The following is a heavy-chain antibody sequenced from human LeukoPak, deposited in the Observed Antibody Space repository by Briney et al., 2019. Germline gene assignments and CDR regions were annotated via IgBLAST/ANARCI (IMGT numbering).Heavy chain of an antibody. J-gene: IGHJ5*02. CDR2: IYYSGST. D-gene: IGHD1-26*01. CDR1: GGSISSSSYY. CDR3: AGGVGARPYNWFDP. Sequence: TSSETLSLTCTVSGGSISSSSYYWGWIRQPPGKGLEWIGSIYYSGSTNYNPSLKSRVTISVDTSKNQFSLKLSSVTAADTAVYYCAGGVGARPYNWFDPWGQGTLVTVSS. V-gene: IGHV4-39*07.